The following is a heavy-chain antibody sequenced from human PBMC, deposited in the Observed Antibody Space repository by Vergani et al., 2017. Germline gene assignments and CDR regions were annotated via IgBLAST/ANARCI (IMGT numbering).Heavy chain of an antibody. D-gene: IGHD6-13*01. CDR2: IYPGDSDT. V-gene: IGHV5-51*03. CDR1: GYSFTSYW. CDR3: ARPWGYSSSYGWAFDI. Sequence: EVPLVLSGAEVKTPGESLKISCKGSGYSFTSYWIGWVRQMPGKGLEWMGIIYPGDSDTRYSPSFQGQVTISADKSISTAYLQWSSLKASDTAMYYCARPWGYSSSYGWAFDIWGQGTMVTVSS. J-gene: IGHJ3*02.